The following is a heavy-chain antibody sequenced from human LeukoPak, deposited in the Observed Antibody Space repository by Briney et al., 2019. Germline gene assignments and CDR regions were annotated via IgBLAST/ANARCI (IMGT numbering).Heavy chain of an antibody. CDR2: IYSGGST. V-gene: IGHV3-66*01. Sequence: GGSLRLSCAASGFTVSSNYMSWVRQAPGKGLEWVSVIYSGGSTYYADSVKGRFTISRDNSKNTLYLQMNSLRAEDTAVYYCARDPAEGTDYGDFDYWGQGNLVTVSS. CDR3: ARDPAEGTDYGDFDY. J-gene: IGHJ4*02. CDR1: GFTVSSNY. D-gene: IGHD4-17*01.